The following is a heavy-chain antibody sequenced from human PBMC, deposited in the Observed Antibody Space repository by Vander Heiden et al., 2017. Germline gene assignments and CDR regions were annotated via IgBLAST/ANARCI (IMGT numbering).Heavy chain of an antibody. J-gene: IGHJ4*02. CDR1: GYTLTELS. CDR2: FDPEDGET. D-gene: IGHD3-22*01. V-gene: IGHV1-24*01. CDR3: AAPDSSGYYPRSGFDY. Sequence: QVQLVQSGAQVKKPGASVKVSCKVSGYTLTELSMHWVRQAPGKGLEWMGGFDPEDGETIYAQKFQGRVTMTEDTSTDTAYMELSSLRSEDTAVYYCAAPDSSGYYPRSGFDYWGQGTLVTVSS.